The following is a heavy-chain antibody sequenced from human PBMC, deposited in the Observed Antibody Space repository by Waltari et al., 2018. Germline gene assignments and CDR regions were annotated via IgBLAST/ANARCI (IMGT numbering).Heavy chain of an antibody. CDR1: GGSFGGLY. D-gene: IGHD3-22*01. CDR3: ASTPLFYYDTSGYYF. V-gene: IGHV4-34*01. J-gene: IGHJ4*02. Sequence: QVHLQQWGAGPFTPSETLSLTCAVYGGSFGGLYWSGIRQPPGKGLEWIGQIDHNEDTTYNPSLKDRVTISLDTSKRKFSLTLTSVTAADTAVYYCASTPLFYYDTSGYYFWGQGAPVTVSS. CDR2: IDHNEDT.